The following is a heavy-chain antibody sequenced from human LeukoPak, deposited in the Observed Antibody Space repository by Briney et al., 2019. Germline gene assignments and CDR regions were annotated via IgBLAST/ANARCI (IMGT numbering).Heavy chain of an antibody. J-gene: IGHJ4*02. CDR3: ARHPNSNWDY. Sequence: GGSPRLSCAASGFSFSSYYMSWVRQVPGKGLEWVVNINEGGNEKNYVDSVKGRFTASRDNAQNSLYLQMNSLRVEDTAVYYCARHPNSNWDYWGQGTLVTVSS. CDR2: INEGGNEK. CDR1: GFSFSSYY. V-gene: IGHV3-7*03. D-gene: IGHD6-13*01.